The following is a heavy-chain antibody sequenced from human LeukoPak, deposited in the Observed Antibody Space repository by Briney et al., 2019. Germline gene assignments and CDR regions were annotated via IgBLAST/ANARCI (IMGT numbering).Heavy chain of an antibody. V-gene: IGHV3-48*03. CDR3: ARGARGNYKYYFDY. CDR1: GFTFSSYE. Sequence: GGSLRLSCAASGFTFSSYEMNWVRQAPGKGLEWVSYISSSGSTIYYADSVKGRFTISRDNAKNSLYLQMNSLRAEDTAVYYCARGARGNYKYYFDYWGQGTLVTVSS. J-gene: IGHJ4*02. D-gene: IGHD4-11*01. CDR2: ISSSGSTI.